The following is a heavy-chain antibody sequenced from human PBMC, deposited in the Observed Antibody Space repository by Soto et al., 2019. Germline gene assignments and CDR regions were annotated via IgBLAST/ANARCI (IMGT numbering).Heavy chain of an antibody. J-gene: IGHJ4*02. CDR3: AHCRGGVASF. V-gene: IGHV2-5*02. CDR2: VYWDDSK. D-gene: IGHD2-2*01. Sequence: QITLNESGPTLVKPTQTLTLTCTFSGFSLSTRDVGVGWIRQPPGEALEWLGVVYWDDSKTYSPSLESMLTITKDTSKDQVVLRMTKMDPVDTATYYCAHCRGGVASFWGQGTLVTVSS. CDR1: GFSLSTRDVG.